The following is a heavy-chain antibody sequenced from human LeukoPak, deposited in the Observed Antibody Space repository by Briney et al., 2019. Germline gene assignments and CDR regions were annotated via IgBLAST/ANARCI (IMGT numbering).Heavy chain of an antibody. Sequence: SETLSLTCTVSGASFSSYYWSWLRQPPGKGLEWIAYIFYNGNTKYNPSLKSRVTISVDTSKTQFSLKVTSVTAADTAVYYCARDGRGSRSSWFDPWGQGTLVIVSS. D-gene: IGHD3-10*01. V-gene: IGHV4-59*01. CDR1: GASFSSYY. CDR3: ARDGRGSRSSWFDP. J-gene: IGHJ5*02. CDR2: IFYNGNT.